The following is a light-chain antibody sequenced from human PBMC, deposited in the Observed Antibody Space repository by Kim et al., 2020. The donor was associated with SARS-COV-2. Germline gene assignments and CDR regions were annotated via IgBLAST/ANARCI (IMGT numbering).Light chain of an antibody. V-gene: IGLV3-19*01. CDR2: GRN. Sequence: SSELTQDPAVSVALGETVSITCQGDSLRNYYGNWYKQKPGQAPILVIYGRNNRPSGIPDRFSGSYSGDTASLTITGAQAEDEADYYCDSRDNNKNEWIFGGGTQLTVL. J-gene: IGLJ2*01. CDR1: SLRNYY. CDR3: DSRDNNKNEWI.